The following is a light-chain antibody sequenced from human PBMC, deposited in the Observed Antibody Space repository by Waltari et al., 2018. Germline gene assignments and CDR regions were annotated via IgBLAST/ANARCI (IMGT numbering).Light chain of an antibody. CDR1: QGISSW. J-gene: IGKJ4*01. Sequence: EIKMTKYTYSVSTNVGERVTITCRASQGISSWLAWYQQKPGKAPKLLIYAASSLQSGVPSRFSGSGSGTDFTLTISSLQPEDFATYYCQQANSFPLTFGGGTKVEIK. V-gene: IGKV1-12*01. CDR2: AAS. CDR3: QQANSFPLT.